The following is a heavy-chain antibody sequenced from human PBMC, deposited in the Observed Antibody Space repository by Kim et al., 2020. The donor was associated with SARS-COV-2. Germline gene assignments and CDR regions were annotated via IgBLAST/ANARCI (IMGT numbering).Heavy chain of an antibody. Sequence: ASVKVSCKASGYTFTSYAMHWVRQAPGQRLEWMGWINAGNGNTKYSQKFQGRVTITRDTSASTAYMELSSLRSEDTAVYYCARGVVVVPAAMSHDWRYNYYGMDVWGQGTTVTVSS. V-gene: IGHV1-3*01. CDR1: GYTFTSYA. CDR2: INAGNGNT. J-gene: IGHJ6*02. D-gene: IGHD2-2*01. CDR3: ARGVVVVPAAMSHDWRYNYYGMDV.